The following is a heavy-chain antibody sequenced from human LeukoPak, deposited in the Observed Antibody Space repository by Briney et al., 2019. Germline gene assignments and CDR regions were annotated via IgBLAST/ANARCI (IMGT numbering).Heavy chain of an antibody. Sequence: GGSLRLSCAASGFTFSSYSMNWVRQAPGKGLEWVSSISSSSSYIYYADSVKGRFTISRDNSKNTLYLQMNSLRAEDTAVYYCARGTIGTLGYWGQGTLVTVSS. CDR1: GFTFSSYS. CDR2: ISSSSSYI. J-gene: IGHJ4*02. D-gene: IGHD4/OR15-4a*01. V-gene: IGHV3-21*01. CDR3: ARGTIGTLGY.